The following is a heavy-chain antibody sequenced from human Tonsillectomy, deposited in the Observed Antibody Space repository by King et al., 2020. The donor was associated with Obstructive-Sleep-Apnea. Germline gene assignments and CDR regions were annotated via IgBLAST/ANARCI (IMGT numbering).Heavy chain of an antibody. D-gene: IGHD2-2*01. J-gene: IGHJ4*02. CDR2: IYWDDDQ. CDR1: GFSLSTSGVG. V-gene: IGHV2-5*02. Sequence: TLKESGPTLVKPTQTLTLTCTFSGFSLSTSGVGVGWIRQPPGKALEWLALIYWDDDQRYSPSLKSRLTITKDTSKNQVVLTMANMAPVDTATYYCVHASFVVVPAGTVMGDYWGQGTLVTVSS. CDR3: VHASFVVVPAGTVMGDY.